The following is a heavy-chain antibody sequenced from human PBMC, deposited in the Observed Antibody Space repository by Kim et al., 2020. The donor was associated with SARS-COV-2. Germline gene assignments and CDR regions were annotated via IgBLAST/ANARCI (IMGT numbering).Heavy chain of an antibody. V-gene: IGHV3-7*01. CDR2: IKQDGSEK. J-gene: IGHJ6*02. CDR1: GFTFSSYW. Sequence: GGSLRLSCAASGFTFSSYWMSWVRQAPGKGLEWVANIKQDGSEKYYVDSVKGRFTISRDNAKNSLYLQMNSLRAEDTAVYYCARGGEYQLLWDYYYYYGMDVWGQGTTVTVSS. CDR3: ARGGEYQLLWDYYYYYGMDV. D-gene: IGHD2-2*01.